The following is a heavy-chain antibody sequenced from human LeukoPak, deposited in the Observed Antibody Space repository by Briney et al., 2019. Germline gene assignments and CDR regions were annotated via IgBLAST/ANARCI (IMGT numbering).Heavy chain of an antibody. CDR1: GGSFSGYY. Sequence: SETLSLTCAVYGGSFSGYYWSWIRQPPGKGLEWIGYIYYSGSTNYNPSLKSRVTISVDTSKNQFSLKLSSVTAADTAVYYCARDLNYDTSVRAFDIWGQGTMVTVSS. CDR3: ARDLNYDTSVRAFDI. D-gene: IGHD3-22*01. V-gene: IGHV4-59*01. CDR2: IYYSGST. J-gene: IGHJ3*02.